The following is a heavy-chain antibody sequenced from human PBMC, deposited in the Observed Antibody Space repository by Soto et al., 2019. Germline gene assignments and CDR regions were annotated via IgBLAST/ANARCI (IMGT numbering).Heavy chain of an antibody. Sequence: SQTLPHTRSVSGGTSISHYWRWIRQHPGKGLEWIGYIYYSGSTNYNPSLKSRVTISVDMSKNQFSLKLSSVTAADTAVYYCARGSHSSGWYNCFDPWGQGTLVTVSS. CDR2: IYYSGST. D-gene: IGHD6-19*01. V-gene: IGHV4-59*11. CDR3: ARGSHSSGWYNCFDP. CDR1: GGTSISHY. J-gene: IGHJ5*02.